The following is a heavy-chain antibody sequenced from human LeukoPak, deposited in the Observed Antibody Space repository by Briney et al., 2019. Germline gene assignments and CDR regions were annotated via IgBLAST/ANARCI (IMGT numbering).Heavy chain of an antibody. V-gene: IGHV1-69*01. D-gene: IGHD3-10*01. J-gene: IGHJ3*02. CDR3: AREKRWFGELGKNDAFDI. CDR2: IFPIFGTA. CDR1: GGTFSSHA. Sequence: SVKVSCKASGGTFSSHAISWVRQAPGQGLEWMGGIFPIFGTANYAQKFQGRVTITADESTSTAYMELSSLRSEDTAVYYCAREKRWFGELGKNDAFDIWGQGTMVTVSS.